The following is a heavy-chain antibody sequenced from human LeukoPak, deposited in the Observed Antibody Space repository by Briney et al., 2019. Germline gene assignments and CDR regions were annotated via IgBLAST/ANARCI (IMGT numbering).Heavy chain of an antibody. D-gene: IGHD6-13*01. CDR2: FDPEDGET. CDR1: GYTLTELS. J-gene: IGHJ1*01. V-gene: IGHV1-24*01. CDR3: ASRISSSWYHSEYFQH. Sequence: ASVKVSCKVSGYTLTELSMHWLRQAPGKGLEWMGGFDPEDGETIYAQKFQGRVTMTEDTSTDTAYMELSSLRSEDTAVYYCASRISSSWYHSEYFQHWGQGTLVTVSS.